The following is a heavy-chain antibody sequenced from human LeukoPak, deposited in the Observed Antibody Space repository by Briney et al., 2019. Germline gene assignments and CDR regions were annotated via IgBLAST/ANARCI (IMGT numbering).Heavy chain of an antibody. V-gene: IGHV4-34*01. J-gene: IGHJ5*02. D-gene: IGHD6-13*01. CDR2: INHSGST. CDR3: ARGLHQLVRSWFDP. CDR1: GGSFSGYY. Sequence: SETLSLTCAVYGGSFSGYYWSWIRQPPGKGLEWIGEINHSGSTNYNPSLKSRVTISVDTSKYQFSLKLSSVTAADTAVYYCARGLHQLVRSWFDPWGQGTLVTVSS.